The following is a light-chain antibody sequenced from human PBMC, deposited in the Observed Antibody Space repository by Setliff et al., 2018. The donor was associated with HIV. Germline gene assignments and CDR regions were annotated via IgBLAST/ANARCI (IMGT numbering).Light chain of an antibody. V-gene: IGLV2-14*03. Sequence: QSVPTQPASVSGSPGQSITISCNGTSRDIINYNYVSWYQQHPGKAPKLIIYDVSNRPSGVSDRLSGSKSANTASLTISGLRAEDEADYYCSSFTTSSTPVFGTGTKVTVL. CDR2: DVS. CDR3: SSFTTSSTPV. J-gene: IGLJ1*01. CDR1: SRDIINYNY.